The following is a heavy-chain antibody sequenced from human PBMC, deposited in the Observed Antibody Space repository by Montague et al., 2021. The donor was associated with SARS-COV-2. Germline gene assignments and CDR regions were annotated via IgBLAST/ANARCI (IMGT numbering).Heavy chain of an antibody. CDR1: GITVSSYE. V-gene: IGHV3-48*03. D-gene: IGHD5-12*01. J-gene: IGHJ6*03. CDR2: IISSAGST. CDR3: ARGYSGYDWGGIGGYYYYMDV. Sequence: SLRLSCAAAGITVSSYEMNWVRQAPGKGLEWVSQIISSAGSTYYADSVKGRFTIFRDNAKNSVFLQMNSLRAEDTAVYYCARGYSGYDWGGIGGYYYYMDVWGKGTTVTVSS.